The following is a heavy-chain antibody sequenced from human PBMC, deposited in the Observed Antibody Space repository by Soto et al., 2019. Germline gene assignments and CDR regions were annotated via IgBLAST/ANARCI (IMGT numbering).Heavy chain of an antibody. CDR2: IYSGGST. D-gene: IGHD3-22*01. V-gene: IGHV3-53*01. Sequence: GGSLRLSCAASGFTVSSNYMSWVRQAPGKGLEWVSVIYSGGSTYYADSVKGRFTISRDNSKNTLYLQMNSLRAEDTAVYYCWYYDSSGYYYFDYWGQGTLVTVSS. J-gene: IGHJ4*02. CDR3: WYYDSSGYYYFDY. CDR1: GFTVSSNY.